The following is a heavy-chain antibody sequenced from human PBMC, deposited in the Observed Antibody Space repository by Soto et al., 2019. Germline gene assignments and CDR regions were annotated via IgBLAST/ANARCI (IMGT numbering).Heavy chain of an antibody. CDR3: AVPAASVAGASGSYYYYGMDV. Sequence: XETLSLTCTVAGCSISSYYWGWIRQPPGKGLEWIGYIYYSGSPYYNPSLKSRVTISVDTSKNQFSLKLSSVTAAGTAVYYCAVPAASVAGASGSYYYYGMDVWGQGTTVTVSS. J-gene: IGHJ6*02. D-gene: IGHD6-19*01. CDR2: IYYSGSP. CDR1: GCSISSYY. V-gene: IGHV4-59*04.